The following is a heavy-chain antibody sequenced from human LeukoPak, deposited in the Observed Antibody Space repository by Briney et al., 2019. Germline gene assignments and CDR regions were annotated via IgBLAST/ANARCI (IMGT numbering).Heavy chain of an antibody. J-gene: IGHJ6*03. V-gene: IGHV5-51*01. CDR3: ARSVYYYMDV. CDR1: GYRFTSYW. Sequence: GESLKISCKGSGYRFTSYWIGWVRHMPGKGLEWMGIIYPGDSDTRYSPSFQGQVTISADKSISTAYLQWSSLKASDTAMYYCARSVYYYMDVWGKGTTVTISS. CDR2: IYPGDSDT.